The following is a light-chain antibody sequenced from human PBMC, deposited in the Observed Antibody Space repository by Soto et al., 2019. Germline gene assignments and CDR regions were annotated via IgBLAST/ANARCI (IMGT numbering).Light chain of an antibody. Sequence: EIVLTQSPATLSLSPGEGATLSCRASQSVGSSLAWYQQKPGQAPRLLIYDASNRATGIPARFSGSGSGTDFTLIISSLEPDDFAVYYCQQRSSWPLTFGGGTKVEIK. CDR2: DAS. CDR3: QQRSSWPLT. CDR1: QSVGSS. V-gene: IGKV3-11*01. J-gene: IGKJ4*01.